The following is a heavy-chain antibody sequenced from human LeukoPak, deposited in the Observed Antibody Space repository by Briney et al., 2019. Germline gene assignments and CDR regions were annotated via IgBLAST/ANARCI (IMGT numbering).Heavy chain of an antibody. D-gene: IGHD5-24*01. V-gene: IGHV3-48*04. CDR3: ARTIEMATISYFDY. J-gene: IGHJ4*02. CDR1: GFTFSSYS. Sequence: GGSLRLSCAASGFTFSSYSMNWVRQAPGKGLEWVSYISSSSNTIHYADSVKGRFTISRDNAKNSLYLQMNSLRTGDTAVYYCARTIEMATISYFDYWGQGTLVTVSS. CDR2: ISSSSNTI.